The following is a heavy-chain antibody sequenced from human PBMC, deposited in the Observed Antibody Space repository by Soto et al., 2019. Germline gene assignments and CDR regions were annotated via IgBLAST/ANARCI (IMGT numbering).Heavy chain of an antibody. J-gene: IGHJ4*02. CDR3: ARDRLARGIPDGSRNDY. D-gene: IGHD6-13*01. CDR1: GFIFSQYS. CDR2: ISSTGALM. Sequence: GGSLRLSCAASGFIFSQYSMNWVRQAPGKGLEWVSSISSTGALMYYADSVKGRFTISRDDADNSLYLQMNSLRVEDTAVYYCARDRLARGIPDGSRNDYWGQGDLVTVAS. V-gene: IGHV3-21*01.